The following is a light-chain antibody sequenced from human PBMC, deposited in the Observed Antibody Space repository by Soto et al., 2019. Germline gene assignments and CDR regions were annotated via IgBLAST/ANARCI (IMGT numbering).Light chain of an antibody. CDR3: SSYVVSSTLL. V-gene: IGLV2-23*01. J-gene: IGLJ2*01. Sequence: QSALTQPASVSGSPGQSITISCTGTSSAVGNYNLVSWYQQHPGKAPKLMIYEGSKRPSGVSNRFSGSKSGNTASLTISGLQAEDEADYYCSSYVVSSTLLFGGGTKLTVL. CDR1: SSAVGNYNL. CDR2: EGS.